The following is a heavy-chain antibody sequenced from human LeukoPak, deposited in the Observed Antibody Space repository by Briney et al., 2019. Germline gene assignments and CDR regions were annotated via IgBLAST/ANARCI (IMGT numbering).Heavy chain of an antibody. CDR2: INHSGST. V-gene: IGHV4-34*01. Sequence: SETLSLTCAVYGGSFSGYYWSWIRRPPGKGLEWIGEINHSGSTNYNPSLKSRVTISVDTSKNQFSLKLSSVTAADTAVYYCAKDWYNSLNYFDYWGQGSLVTVSS. CDR3: AKDWYNSLNYFDY. D-gene: IGHD1-1*01. J-gene: IGHJ4*02. CDR1: GGSFSGYY.